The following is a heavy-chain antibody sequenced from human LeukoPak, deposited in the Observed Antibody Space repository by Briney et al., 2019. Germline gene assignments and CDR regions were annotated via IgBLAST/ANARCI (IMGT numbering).Heavy chain of an antibody. CDR3: ARDLKIAAAGTGSYWFDP. Sequence: SVKVSCKASGGTFSSYAISWVRQAPGQGLEWMGRIIPILGIANCAQKFQGRVTITADKSTSTAYMELSSLRSEDTAVYYCARDLKIAAAGTGSYWFDPWGQGTLVTVSS. CDR2: IIPILGIA. J-gene: IGHJ5*02. D-gene: IGHD6-13*01. V-gene: IGHV1-69*04. CDR1: GGTFSSYA.